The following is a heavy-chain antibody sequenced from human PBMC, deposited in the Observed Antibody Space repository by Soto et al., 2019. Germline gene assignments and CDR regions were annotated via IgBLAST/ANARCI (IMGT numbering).Heavy chain of an antibody. CDR3: ARREIQGPIDY. CDR1: GYSISSSNW. D-gene: IGHD1-26*01. Sequence: SETLSLTCAVSGYSISSSNWWGWIRQPPGKGLEWIGYIYYSGTTYYNPYLKSRVTMSVDTSKNKFSLKLTSVTAVDTAVYYCARREIQGPIDYWGQGTLVTVSS. J-gene: IGHJ4*02. CDR2: IYYSGTT. V-gene: IGHV4-28*01.